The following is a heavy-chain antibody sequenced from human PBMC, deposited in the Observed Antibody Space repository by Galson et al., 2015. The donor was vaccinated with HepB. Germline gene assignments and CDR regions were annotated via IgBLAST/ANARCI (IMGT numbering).Heavy chain of an antibody. J-gene: IGHJ4*02. Sequence: ETLSLTCTVSGSSISGYYWSWIRQPPGKGLEWIGNIHYSGSTKYNPSLKSRATMSVDTSKNHFSLRLTSVTAADTAVYYCARGPGWLPEDWGQGTLVTVSS. D-gene: IGHD6-19*01. CDR1: GSSISGYY. CDR2: IHYSGST. V-gene: IGHV4-59*01. CDR3: ARGPGWLPED.